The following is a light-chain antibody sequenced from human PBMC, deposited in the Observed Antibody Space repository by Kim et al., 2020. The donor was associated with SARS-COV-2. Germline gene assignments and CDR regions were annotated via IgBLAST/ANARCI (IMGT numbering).Light chain of an antibody. Sequence: LSPGERATLSCRASRSVSASLAWYQQRPGQAPRLLIYDASNRATGIPARFSGSGSGTDFTLSISSLEPEDFAVYFCQQRSNWPLTFGGGTKVEIK. CDR2: DAS. J-gene: IGKJ4*01. V-gene: IGKV3-11*01. CDR1: RSVSAS. CDR3: QQRSNWPLT.